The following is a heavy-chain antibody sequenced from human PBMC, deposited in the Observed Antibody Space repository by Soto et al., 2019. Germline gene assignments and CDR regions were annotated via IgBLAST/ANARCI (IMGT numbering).Heavy chain of an antibody. V-gene: IGHV3-7*04. CDR2: IRQDGSEK. CDR1: GFTFRSFC. Sequence: GVSLRLSCAASGFTFRSFCIHWVRQAPGKGLEWVGNIRQDGSEKNCVDSVKGRFTISRDNAKNSLYLQMNSLRAEDTAVYYCAREIVVARGASYFDYWGPGTLVTVSS. CDR3: AREIVVARGASYFDY. D-gene: IGHD2-2*01. J-gene: IGHJ4*02.